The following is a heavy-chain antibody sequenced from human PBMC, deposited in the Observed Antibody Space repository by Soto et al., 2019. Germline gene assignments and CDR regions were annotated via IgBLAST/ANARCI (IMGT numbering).Heavy chain of an antibody. CDR1: GGSINHYY. CDR3: ARGLGAAAGKRRFQH. D-gene: IGHD6-13*01. V-gene: IGHV4-59*12. J-gene: IGHJ1*01. Sequence: SETLSLTCTFSGGSINHYYWTLIRQPPGKGLEWMGYIYYSGTTTNYNPSLKSRVIISVDRSKNQFSLKLSSVTAADTAVYYCARGLGAAAGKRRFQHWGQGTLVTVSS. CDR2: IYYSGTTT.